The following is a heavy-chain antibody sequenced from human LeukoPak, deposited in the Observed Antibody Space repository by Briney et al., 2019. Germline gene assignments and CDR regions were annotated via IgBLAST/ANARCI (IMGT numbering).Heavy chain of an antibody. D-gene: IGHD1-26*01. CDR1: GGTFSTYG. Sequence: GASVKVSCKASGGTFSTYGISWVREAPGQGLEWMGRIIPFLGIPNYAQKFQGRVTITADKSTSTAYMELRSLRSEDTAVYYCTLEGDGSYYTFDYWGQGTLVTVSS. J-gene: IGHJ4*02. CDR3: TLEGDGSYYTFDY. CDR2: IIPFLGIP. V-gene: IGHV1-69*04.